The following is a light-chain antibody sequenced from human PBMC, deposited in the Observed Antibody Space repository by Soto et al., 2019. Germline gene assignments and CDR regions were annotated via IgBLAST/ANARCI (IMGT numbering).Light chain of an antibody. CDR2: DAS. V-gene: IGKV1-33*01. Sequence: DIQMTQSPSSLSASVGDRVTITCQASQDISNYLNWYQQKPGKAPKLLIYDASNLETGVPSRFSGSGSGTDFAFTISSLQPEDIATYYCQQYDNRRRTFGQGTKLEI. CDR1: QDISNY. CDR3: QQYDNRRRT. J-gene: IGKJ2*01.